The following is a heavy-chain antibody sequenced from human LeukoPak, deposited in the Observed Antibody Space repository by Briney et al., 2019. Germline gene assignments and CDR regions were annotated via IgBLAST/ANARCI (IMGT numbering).Heavy chain of an antibody. CDR1: GGTFSSYA. J-gene: IGHJ4*02. V-gene: IGHV1-69*05. CDR2: IIPIFGTA. D-gene: IGHD3-3*01. CDR3: SRCHTIFGVVVFDY. Sequence: GSSVKVSCKASGGTFSSYAISWVRQAPGQGLEWMGGIIPIFGTANYAQKFQGRVTITTDESPSTAYMELSSLRSEDTAVYCGSRCHTIFGVVVFDYWGQGPLVSVSS.